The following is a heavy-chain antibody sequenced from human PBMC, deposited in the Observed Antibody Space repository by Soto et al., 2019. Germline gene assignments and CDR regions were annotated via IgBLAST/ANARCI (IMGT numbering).Heavy chain of an antibody. D-gene: IGHD6-19*01. J-gene: IGHJ4*02. Sequence: EVHLVESGGGLVQAGGSLRLSCAASGFTFSSYWMSWVRQAPGKGLEWVANIKQDGSEKYYVDSVKGRFTISRDNAKNSRFLQMHSLRAEDKAVYYCARVQVAEDSWGQGTLVTVSS. CDR3: ARVQVAEDS. CDR1: GFTFSSYW. V-gene: IGHV3-7*01. CDR2: IKQDGSEK.